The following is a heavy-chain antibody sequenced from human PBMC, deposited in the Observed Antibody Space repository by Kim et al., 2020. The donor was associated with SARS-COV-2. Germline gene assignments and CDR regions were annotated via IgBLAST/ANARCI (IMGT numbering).Heavy chain of an antibody. CDR1: GFTFSRYP. CDR3: VKDQNEHSYGFFFDS. J-gene: IGHJ4*02. D-gene: IGHD5-18*01. CDR2: ISGNGGST. Sequence: GGSLRLSCSASGFTFSRYPMHWVRQAPGKGLEYLSSISGNGGSTHDADSVKGRFTISRDNSKNTLFLQMSGLRAEDTALYYCVKDQNEHSYGFFFDSWGQGTLVTVSS. V-gene: IGHV3-64D*06.